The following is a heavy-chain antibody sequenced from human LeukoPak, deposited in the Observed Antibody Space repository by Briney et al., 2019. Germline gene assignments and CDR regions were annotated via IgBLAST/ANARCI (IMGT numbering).Heavy chain of an antibody. CDR2: ISSSGSTI. V-gene: IGHV3-48*03. Sequence: PGGSLRLSCAASGFTFSSYEMNWVRQAPGKGLEWVSYISSSGSTIYYADSVKGRFTISRDNAKNSLYLQINSLRAEDTAVYYCAREALRYSSSWTGDYWGQGTLVTVSS. D-gene: IGHD6-13*01. CDR1: GFTFSSYE. CDR3: AREALRYSSSWTGDY. J-gene: IGHJ4*02.